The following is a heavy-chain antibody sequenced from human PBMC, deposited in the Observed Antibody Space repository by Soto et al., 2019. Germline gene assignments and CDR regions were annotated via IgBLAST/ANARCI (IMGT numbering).Heavy chain of an antibody. CDR3: ARDPSRGSDWARYLDL. Sequence: EVQLVESGGGLVQPGGSLRLSCAASGFSFSTYAMDWVRQAPGKGLEWVSYISGSSSNIRYADSVKGRFTISRDDAKSSVYLQMNSLRADDTAVYYCARDPSRGSDWARYLDLWGRGTLVTVSS. CDR1: GFSFSTYA. CDR2: ISGSSSNI. J-gene: IGHJ2*01. V-gene: IGHV3-48*01. D-gene: IGHD1-26*01.